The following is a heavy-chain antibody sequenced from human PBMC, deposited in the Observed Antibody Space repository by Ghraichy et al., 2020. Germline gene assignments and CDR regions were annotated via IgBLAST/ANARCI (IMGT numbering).Heavy chain of an antibody. CDR1: GYTFTGYY. Sequence: ASVKVSCKASGYTFTGYYMHWVRQAPGQGLEWMGWINPNSGATNYAQKFQGRVTMTRDTSISTAYMELNRLSSDDTAVYYCALGGSLTGPVGGWLDPWGQGTLVTVSS. CDR2: INPNSGAT. CDR3: ALGGSLTGPVGGWLDP. V-gene: IGHV1-2*02. J-gene: IGHJ5*02. D-gene: IGHD1-14*01.